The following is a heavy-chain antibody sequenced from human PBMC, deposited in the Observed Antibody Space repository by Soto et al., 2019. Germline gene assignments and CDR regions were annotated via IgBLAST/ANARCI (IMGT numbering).Heavy chain of an antibody. CDR2: ISGYNGNT. J-gene: IGHJ6*02. CDR3: AREGQAPYYYYGMDV. V-gene: IGHV1-18*01. CDR1: GYTFTNCG. Sequence: QVQVVQSGDEVKKPGASVKVSCKASGYTFTNCGFSWVRQAPGQGLEWMGWISGYNGNTKYAEKFQGRVTMTTDTSTSTAHMELRSLRSDDTAVYYCAREGQAPYYYYGMDVWGQGTAVTVSS.